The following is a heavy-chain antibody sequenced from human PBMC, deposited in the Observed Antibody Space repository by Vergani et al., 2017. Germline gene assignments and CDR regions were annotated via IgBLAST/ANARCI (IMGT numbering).Heavy chain of an antibody. CDR3: ARMGGYDEGDAFRIGYFDS. Sequence: QVQLQESGPGLVKPSQTLSLTCSLSGDSISSGVYYWNWIRQHPGKGLEWIGYIYSTGSTHHNPSLRRRINMSVDTSKNQFSLKLNSVTAADTAMYYCARMGGYDEGDAFRIGYFDSWGPGILVTVSS. CDR1: GDSISSGVYY. CDR2: IYSTGST. D-gene: IGHD3-22*01. V-gene: IGHV4-31*03. J-gene: IGHJ4*02.